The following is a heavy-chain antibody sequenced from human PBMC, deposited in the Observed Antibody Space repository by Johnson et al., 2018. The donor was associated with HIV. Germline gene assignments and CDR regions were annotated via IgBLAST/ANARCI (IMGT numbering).Heavy chain of an antibody. D-gene: IGHD5-18*01. V-gene: IGHV3-30-3*01. CDR1: GFTFSSYA. CDR3: ATEAGIELWLIDAFDL. J-gene: IGHJ3*01. CDR2: ISYDGSNK. Sequence: QVQLVESGGGVVQPGRSLRLSCAASGFTFSSYAMYWVRQAPGKGLEWVAVISYDGSNKYYADSVKGRFTISRDNSKNPLYLQLNSLKTEDTAVYYCATEAGIELWLIDAFDLWGQGTMVTVSS.